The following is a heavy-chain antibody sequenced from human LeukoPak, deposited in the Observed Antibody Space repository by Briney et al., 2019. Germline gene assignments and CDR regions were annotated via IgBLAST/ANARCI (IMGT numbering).Heavy chain of an antibody. D-gene: IGHD2-21*02. CDR2: IYPDTGDK. V-gene: IGHV1-8*03. J-gene: IGHJ4*02. Sequence: GASVKVSCKASGYTFTNYHINAVRQASGQGLEWMTWIYPDTGDKSYTRKFHDRATITTEPSITTAHMELSRSSSEDTAVYFCARTTSMTASGYDYWGQGTLVTVSS. CDR1: GYTFTNYH. CDR3: ARTTSMTASGYDY.